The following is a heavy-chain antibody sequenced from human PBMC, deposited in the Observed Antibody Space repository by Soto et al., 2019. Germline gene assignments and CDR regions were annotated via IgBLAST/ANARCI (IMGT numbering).Heavy chain of an antibody. D-gene: IGHD6-19*01. J-gene: IGHJ6*02. V-gene: IGHV3-15*07. CDR1: GFTFSNAW. CDR2: IKSKTDGGTT. Sequence: TGGSLRLSCAASGFTFSNAWMNWVRQAPGKGLEWVGRIKSKTDGGTTDYAAPVKGRFTISRDDSKNTLYLQMNSLKTEDTAVYYCTAGIAVAGLYYYYGMDVWGQGTTVTVSS. CDR3: TAGIAVAGLYYYYGMDV.